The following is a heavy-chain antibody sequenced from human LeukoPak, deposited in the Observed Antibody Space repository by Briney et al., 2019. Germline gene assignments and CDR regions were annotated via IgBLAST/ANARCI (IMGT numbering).Heavy chain of an antibody. J-gene: IGHJ1*01. CDR2: IYYSGST. CDR3: ATSPMGVCSGGSCYPEYFQH. CDR1: GGSISSYY. D-gene: IGHD2-15*01. Sequence: SETLSLTCTVSGGSISSYYWSWIRQPPGKGLEWIGYIYYSGSTNYNPSLKSRVTISVDTSKNQFSLKLSSVTAADTAVYYCATSPMGVCSGGSCYPEYFQHWGQGTLVTVSS. V-gene: IGHV4-59*08.